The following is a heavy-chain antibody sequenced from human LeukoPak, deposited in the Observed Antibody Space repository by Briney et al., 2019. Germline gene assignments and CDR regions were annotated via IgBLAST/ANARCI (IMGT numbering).Heavy chain of an antibody. CDR1: GGTFSSYA. CDR2: IIPIFGTA. D-gene: IGHD4-17*01. J-gene: IGHJ4*02. V-gene: IGHV1-69*05. CDR3: ARVRTTVTTDYYFDY. Sequence: GASVKVSCKASGGTFSSYAISLVRQAPGQGLEWMGGIIPIFGTANYAQKFQGRVTITTDESTSTAYMELSSLRSEDTAVYYCARVRTTVTTDYYFDYWGQGTLVTVSS.